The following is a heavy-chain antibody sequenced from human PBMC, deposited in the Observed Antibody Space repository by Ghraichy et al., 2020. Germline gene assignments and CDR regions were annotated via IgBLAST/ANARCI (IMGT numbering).Heavy chain of an antibody. D-gene: IGHD6-13*01. CDR2: VSVEGGST. V-gene: IGHV3-23*01. Sequence: LSLTCAASGFSFSGNPMTWVRQAPGKGLEWVSGVSVEGGSTYYADSVKGRFTISRDNSQNTLYLQMNSVGAEDTAVYYCAKTFYSSNWFLRGLDYWGQGTLVTVSS. J-gene: IGHJ4*02. CDR1: GFSFSGNP. CDR3: AKTFYSSNWFLRGLDY.